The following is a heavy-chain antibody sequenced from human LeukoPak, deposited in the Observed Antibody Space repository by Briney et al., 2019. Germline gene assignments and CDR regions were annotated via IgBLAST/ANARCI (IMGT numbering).Heavy chain of an antibody. Sequence: PGGSLRLSCAASGFLVSSNYMNWVRQAPGKGLEWVSVIYSGGSTYYADSVKGRFTISRDNSKNTLYLQMNSLRAEDTAVYYCARDPKRGYSGYGLYWGQGTLVTVSS. D-gene: IGHD5-12*01. CDR2: IYSGGST. CDR3: ARDPKRGYSGYGLY. CDR1: GFLVSSNY. V-gene: IGHV3-53*05. J-gene: IGHJ4*02.